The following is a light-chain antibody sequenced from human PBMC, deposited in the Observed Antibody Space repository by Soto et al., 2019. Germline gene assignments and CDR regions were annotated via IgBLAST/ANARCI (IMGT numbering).Light chain of an antibody. J-gene: IGKJ3*01. CDR3: QQYGSSPLFP. V-gene: IGKV3-20*01. Sequence: EIVLTQYPGTLSLSPGERATRSCRASQSVSSSDLAWYQRNPGQAPRLLTYGASSRATGIPDRFSGSGSVTDFTLTISRLEPEDFAVYYCQQYGSSPLFPFGPGTKVDIK. CDR1: QSVSSSD. CDR2: GAS.